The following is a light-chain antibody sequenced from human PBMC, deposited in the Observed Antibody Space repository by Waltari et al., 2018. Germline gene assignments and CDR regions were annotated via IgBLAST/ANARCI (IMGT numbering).Light chain of an antibody. CDR3: QQSYTTPLT. V-gene: IGKV1-39*01. Sequence: DIQMTQSPSSLSASVGDRVTISCRASQSISFSLNWYQQKLGQAPSLLIYGASSLQFGVPSRFSGSGSGTDFTLTISGLQPDDFATYYCQQSYTTPLTFGGGTKVEIK. CDR1: QSISFS. CDR2: GAS. J-gene: IGKJ4*01.